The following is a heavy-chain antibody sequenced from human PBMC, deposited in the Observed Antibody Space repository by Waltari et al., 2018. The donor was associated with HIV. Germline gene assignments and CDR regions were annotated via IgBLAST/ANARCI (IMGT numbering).Heavy chain of an antibody. D-gene: IGHD6-6*01. CDR1: GFPFSSTW. J-gene: IGHJ3*01. CDR3: VRAGRSSDGFDV. V-gene: IGHV3-74*01. Sequence: EVQLVESGGGLVQPGGSLRLSCGATGFPFSSTWMHWVRQAPGKGLVWVSRIESDGASTNYADSVKGRVTISRDNARNTLSLQMNSLSVEDTAVYYCVRAGRSSDGFDVWGQGTMVTVSS. CDR2: IESDGAST.